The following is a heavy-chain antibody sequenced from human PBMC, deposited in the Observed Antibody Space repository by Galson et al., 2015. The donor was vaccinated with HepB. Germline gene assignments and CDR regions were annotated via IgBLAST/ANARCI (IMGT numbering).Heavy chain of an antibody. J-gene: IGHJ3*02. Sequence: SLRLSCAASGFTFSSYAMSWVRQAPGKGLEWVSAISGSSSYIYYADSVKGRFTISRDNAKNSLYLQMNSLRAEDTAVYYCASLGYCSSASCRRPFSSSWYSPRDAFDIWGQGTMVTVSS. CDR2: ISGSSSYI. CDR3: ASLGYCSSASCRRPFSSSWYSPRDAFDI. D-gene: IGHD2-2*01. V-gene: IGHV3-21*01. CDR1: GFTFSSYA.